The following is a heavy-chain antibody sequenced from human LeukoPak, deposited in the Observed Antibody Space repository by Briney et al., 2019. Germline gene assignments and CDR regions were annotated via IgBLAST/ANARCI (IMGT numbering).Heavy chain of an antibody. Sequence: PGGSLRLSCAASGFTFSSYEMNWVRQAPGKGLEWISYISSSGGTIYYADSVKGRFTISRDNAKNSLYLQMNSLRAEDTAVYYCARDLDFVDTVMAHHDAFDIWGQGTMVTVSS. CDR3: ARDLDFVDTVMAHHDAFDI. CDR2: ISSSGGTI. CDR1: GFTFSSYE. V-gene: IGHV3-48*03. J-gene: IGHJ3*02. D-gene: IGHD5-18*01.